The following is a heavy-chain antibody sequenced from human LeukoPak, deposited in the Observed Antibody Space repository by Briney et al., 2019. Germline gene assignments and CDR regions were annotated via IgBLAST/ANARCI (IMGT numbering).Heavy chain of an antibody. D-gene: IGHD2/OR15-2a*01. J-gene: IGHJ4*02. V-gene: IGHV1-69-2*01. CDR2: VDPEDGET. CDR1: GYTFTDYY. Sequence: ASVKVSCKVSGYTFTDYYMHWVRQAPGIGLEWMGLVDPEDGETIYAEKFQGRVTITADTSTDTAYMELSSLRSEDTAVYYCAIASMSGFDYWGQGTLVTVSS. CDR3: AIASMSGFDY.